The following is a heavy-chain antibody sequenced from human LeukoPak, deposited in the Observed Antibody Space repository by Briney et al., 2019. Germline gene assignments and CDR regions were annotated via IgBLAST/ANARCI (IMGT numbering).Heavy chain of an antibody. CDR3: ARRGYCSSTSCFWFDP. V-gene: IGHV4-39*01. J-gene: IGHJ5*02. CDR1: GXSISSSSYY. Sequence: PSETLSLTCTVSGXSISSSSYYWGWIRQPPGKGLEWIRSIYYSGSTYYNPSLKSRVTISVDTSKNQFSLKLSSVTAADTAVYYCARRGYCSSTSCFWFDPWGQGTLVTVSS. D-gene: IGHD2-2*01. CDR2: IYYSGST.